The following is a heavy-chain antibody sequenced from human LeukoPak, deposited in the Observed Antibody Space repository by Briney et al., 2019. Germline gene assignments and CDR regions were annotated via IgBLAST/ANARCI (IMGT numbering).Heavy chain of an antibody. V-gene: IGHV4-34*01. Sequence: PSETLSLTCAVYGGSLSGYYWSWIRQPPGKGLEWIGEINHSGSTNYNPSLKSRVIISVDTSKKQFSLKLSPVTAADTAVYYCARAAVETYCSSTSCYMPGFDYWGQGTLVTVSS. J-gene: IGHJ4*02. CDR2: INHSGST. D-gene: IGHD2-2*02. CDR3: ARAAVETYCSSTSCYMPGFDY. CDR1: GGSLSGYY.